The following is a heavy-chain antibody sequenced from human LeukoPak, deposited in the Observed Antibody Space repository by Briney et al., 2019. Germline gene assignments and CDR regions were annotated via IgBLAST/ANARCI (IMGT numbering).Heavy chain of an antibody. CDR2: IYSGGST. CDR3: ARVLWFGARYNWFDP. V-gene: IGHV3-66*01. J-gene: IGHJ5*02. CDR1: GFTFADYA. D-gene: IGHD3-10*01. Sequence: GGSLRLSCRTSGFTFADYALSWVRQAPGKGLEWVSVIYSGGSTYYADSVKGRFTISRDNSKNTLYLQMNSLRAEDTAVYYCARVLWFGARYNWFDPWGQGTLVTVSS.